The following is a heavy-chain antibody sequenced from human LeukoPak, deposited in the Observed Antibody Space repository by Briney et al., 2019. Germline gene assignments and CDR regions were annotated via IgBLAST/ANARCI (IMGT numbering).Heavy chain of an antibody. Sequence: SATLSLTCTVSGGSISSYYWSWIRQHPGKGLEWIGYIYYSGSTNYNPSLKSRVTISVDTSKNQFSLKLSSVTAADTAVYYCARGGGYYYDSSGYYYPLDYWGQGTLVTVSS. J-gene: IGHJ4*02. CDR2: IYYSGST. CDR1: GGSISSYY. CDR3: ARGGGYYYDSSGYYYPLDY. V-gene: IGHV4-59*01. D-gene: IGHD3-22*01.